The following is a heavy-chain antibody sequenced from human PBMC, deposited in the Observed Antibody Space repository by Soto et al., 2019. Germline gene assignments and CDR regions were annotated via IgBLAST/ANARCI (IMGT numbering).Heavy chain of an antibody. CDR1: GFTFGDYA. Sequence: GGSLRLSCTASGFTFGDYAMSWFRQAPGKGLEWVGFIRSKAYGGTTEYAASVKGRFTISRDDSKSIAYLQMNSLKTEDTAVYYCTRGRSPSYYDSSGYYYYWGQGTLVTVSS. V-gene: IGHV3-49*03. J-gene: IGHJ4*02. CDR2: IRSKAYGGTT. D-gene: IGHD3-22*01. CDR3: TRGRSPSYYDSSGYYYY.